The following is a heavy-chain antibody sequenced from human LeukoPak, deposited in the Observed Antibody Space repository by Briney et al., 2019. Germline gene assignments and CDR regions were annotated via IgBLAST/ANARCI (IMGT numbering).Heavy chain of an antibody. CDR3: VRYSSSSGWFDP. CDR1: GGSISSSSYY. Sequence: PSETLSLTCTVSGGSISSSSYYWGWIRQPPGKGLEWIGIIYYSGSTSYNPSLKSRVTISVDTSKNQFSLKLSSVTATDTAVYYCVRYSSSSGWFDPWGQRTLVTVSS. D-gene: IGHD6-6*01. CDR2: IYYSGST. J-gene: IGHJ5*02. V-gene: IGHV4-39*01.